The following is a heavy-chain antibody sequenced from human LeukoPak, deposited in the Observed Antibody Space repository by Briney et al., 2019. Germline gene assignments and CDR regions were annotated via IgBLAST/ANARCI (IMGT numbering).Heavy chain of an antibody. D-gene: IGHD6-13*01. V-gene: IGHV3-30*02. CDR1: GFTFTASS. J-gene: IGHJ4*02. CDR2: IWYGGSNK. Sequence: GGSLRLSCAASGFTFTASSMHWVRLAPGKGLEWVAVIWYGGSNKYYADSVKGRFTISRDNSKNTLYLQMNSLRAEDTAVYYCAKGAAAGKGYWGQGTLVTVSS. CDR3: AKGAAAGKGY.